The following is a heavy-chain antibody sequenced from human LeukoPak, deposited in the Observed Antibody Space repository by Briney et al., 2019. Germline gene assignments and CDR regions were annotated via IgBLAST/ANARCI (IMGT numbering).Heavy chain of an antibody. J-gene: IGHJ4*02. V-gene: IGHV3-30-3*01. D-gene: IGHD2-21*02. Sequence: PGGSLRLSCAASGFTFSSYEINWVRQAPGRGLEWVAVISYDGSNKYYADSVKGRFTISRDNSKNTLYLQMNSLRAEDTAVYYCGTGQHIVVVTAPFDYWGQGTLVTVSS. CDR2: ISYDGSNK. CDR1: GFTFSSYE. CDR3: GTGQHIVVVTAPFDY.